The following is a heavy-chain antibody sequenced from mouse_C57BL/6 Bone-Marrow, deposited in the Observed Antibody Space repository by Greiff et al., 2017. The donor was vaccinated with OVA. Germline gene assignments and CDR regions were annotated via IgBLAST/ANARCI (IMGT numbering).Heavy chain of an antibody. CDR3: AFYDGYYVDY. D-gene: IGHD2-3*01. J-gene: IGHJ3*01. CDR2: IDPETGGT. CDR1: GYTFTDYE. V-gene: IGHV1-15*01. Sequence: VQLQQSGAELVRPGASVTLSCKASGYTFTDYEMHWVKQTPVHGLEWIGAIDPETGGTAYNQKFKGKAILTADKSSSTAYMELRSLTSEDSAVYYCAFYDGYYVDYWGQGTLVTVSA.